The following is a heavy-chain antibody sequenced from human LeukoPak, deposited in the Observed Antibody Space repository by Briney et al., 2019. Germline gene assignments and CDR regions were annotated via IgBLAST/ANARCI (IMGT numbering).Heavy chain of an antibody. Sequence: GESLKISCKGSGYSFITYWIGWVRQMPGKGLEWMGIIYPGDSDTRYSPSFQGQATISADKSINTAYLQWSSLKASDTAMYYCARPRIAAAGTWAFDIWGQGTMVTVSS. CDR1: GYSFITYW. D-gene: IGHD6-13*01. V-gene: IGHV5-51*01. CDR3: ARPRIAAAGTWAFDI. J-gene: IGHJ3*02. CDR2: IYPGDSDT.